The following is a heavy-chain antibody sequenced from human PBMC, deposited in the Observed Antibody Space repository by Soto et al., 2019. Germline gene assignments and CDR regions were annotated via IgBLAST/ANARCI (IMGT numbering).Heavy chain of an antibody. V-gene: IGHV3-7*01. CDR1: GFTFSSYW. J-gene: IGHJ5*02. D-gene: IGHD6-6*01. CDR3: ARGEYSSPTDVKGWWFDR. Sequence: EVQLVESGGGLVQPGGSLRLSFAASGFTFSSYWMSWVRQAPGKGLEWVANIKQDGSEKYYVDSVKGRFTISRDNAKNSLYLQMNSLRAEDTAVYYCARGEYSSPTDVKGWWFDRWGQGTLVTVSS. CDR2: IKQDGSEK.